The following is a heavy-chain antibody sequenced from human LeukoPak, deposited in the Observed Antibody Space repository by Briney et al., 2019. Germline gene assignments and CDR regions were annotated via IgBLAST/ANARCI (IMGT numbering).Heavy chain of an antibody. CDR2: ISAYNGNT. V-gene: IGHV1-18*01. CDR3: ARVVVAARPYFDY. D-gene: IGHD6-6*01. Sequence: ASVKVSCNASGYTFTSYGISWVRQAPGQGLEWMGWISAYNGNTNYAQKLQGRVAMTTDTSTSTAYMELRSLRSDDTAMYYCARVVVAARPYFDYWGQGTLVTVSS. J-gene: IGHJ4*02. CDR1: GYTFTSYG.